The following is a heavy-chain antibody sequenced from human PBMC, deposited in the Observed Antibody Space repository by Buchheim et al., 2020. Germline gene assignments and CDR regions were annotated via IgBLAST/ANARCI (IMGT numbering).Heavy chain of an antibody. CDR2: INHSGST. CDR3: ARGLAAAGTRYYYYMDV. V-gene: IGHV4-34*01. D-gene: IGHD6-13*01. CDR1: GGSFSGYY. Sequence: QVQLQQWGAGLLKPSETLSLTCAVYGGSFSGYYWSWIRQPPGKGLEWIGEINHSGSTNYNPSLKSRVTISVDTSKNQFSLKLSSVTAADTAVYYCARGLAAAGTRYYYYMDVWGKGTT. J-gene: IGHJ6*03.